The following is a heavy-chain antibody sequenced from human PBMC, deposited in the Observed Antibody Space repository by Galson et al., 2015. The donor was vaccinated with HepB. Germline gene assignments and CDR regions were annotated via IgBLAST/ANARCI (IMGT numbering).Heavy chain of an antibody. CDR2: IKSKSDGGTA. D-gene: IGHD4-17*01. Sequence: SLRLSCAVSGFIFNNAWMTWVRQAPGKGLEWVGRIKSKSDGGTADYAAPVKGRFTISRDDSKNTLYLQMNSLKTEDTAVYYCSTAYGDYSVVGDSWGQGTLVTVSS. CDR3: STAYGDYSVVGDS. CDR1: GFIFNNAW. V-gene: IGHV3-15*01. J-gene: IGHJ4*02.